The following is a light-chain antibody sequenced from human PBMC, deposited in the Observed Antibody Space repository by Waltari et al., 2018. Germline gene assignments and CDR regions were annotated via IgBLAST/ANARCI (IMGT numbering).Light chain of an antibody. Sequence: DIQMTQSPSSLSASVGDRVTITCRASQSISSYLNWYQQKPGKAPKVLIYAASTLQSGVPSRFSGSGSGTDFTLTISNLQPEDFATYYCQQSYTITFGQGTRLDFK. CDR3: QQSYTIT. J-gene: IGKJ5*01. CDR2: AAS. V-gene: IGKV1-39*01. CDR1: QSISSY.